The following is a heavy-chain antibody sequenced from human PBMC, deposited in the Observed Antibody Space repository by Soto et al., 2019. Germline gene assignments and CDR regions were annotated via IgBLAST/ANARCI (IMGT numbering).Heavy chain of an antibody. J-gene: IGHJ4*02. CDR1: GGSVTSDEDY. D-gene: IGHD5-18*01. V-gene: IGHV4-30-4*01. Sequence: SETLSLTCTVSGGSVTSDEDYWTWIRQSPGKGLEWIGYISNSGSTGYNPSLKTRLSMSVDRPKNQFTLRLTSVTAADTAVYFCATESGYTYGYFDHWGQGTQVTVS. CDR3: ATESGYTYGYFDH. CDR2: ISNSGST.